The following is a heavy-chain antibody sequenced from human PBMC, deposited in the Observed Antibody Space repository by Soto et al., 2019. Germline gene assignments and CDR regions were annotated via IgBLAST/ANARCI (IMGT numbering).Heavy chain of an antibody. CDR3: AKAYSSGWYVTENWFDP. V-gene: IGHV3-9*01. CDR2: ISWNSGSI. J-gene: IGHJ5*02. CDR1: GFTFDDYA. Sequence: GGSLRLSCAASGFTFDDYAMHWVRQAPGKGLEWVSGISWNSGSIGYADSVKGRFTISRDNAKNSLYLQMNSLRAEDTALYYCAKAYSSGWYVTENWFDPWGQGTLVTASS. D-gene: IGHD6-19*01.